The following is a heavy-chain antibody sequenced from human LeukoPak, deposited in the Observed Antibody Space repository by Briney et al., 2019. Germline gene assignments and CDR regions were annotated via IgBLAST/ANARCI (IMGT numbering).Heavy chain of an antibody. V-gene: IGHV3-23*01. CDR1: GFTFSSYA. J-gene: IGHJ4*02. CDR3: AKDGTSSSSWSSFDY. D-gene: IGHD6-13*01. CDR2: ISGSGGST. Sequence: GGSLRLSCAASGFTFSSYAMSWVRQAPGKGLEWVSAISGSGGSTYYADSVKGRFTISRDNSKNTLYLQMNSLRAEDTAVYYCAKDGTSSSSWSSFDYWGQGTLVTVSS.